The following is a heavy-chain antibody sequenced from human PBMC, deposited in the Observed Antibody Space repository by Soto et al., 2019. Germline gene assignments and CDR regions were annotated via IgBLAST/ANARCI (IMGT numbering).Heavy chain of an antibody. V-gene: IGHV3-21*01. Sequence: GGSLRLSCAASGFTFSSYSMNWVRQAPGKGLEWVSSISSGSSYIYYADSVKGRFTISRDNAKNSLYLQMNSLRDEDTAVYYCVLRLGELSPWGQGTLVTVSS. CDR3: VLRLGELSP. D-gene: IGHD3-16*02. CDR1: GFTFSSYS. J-gene: IGHJ5*02. CDR2: ISSGSSYI.